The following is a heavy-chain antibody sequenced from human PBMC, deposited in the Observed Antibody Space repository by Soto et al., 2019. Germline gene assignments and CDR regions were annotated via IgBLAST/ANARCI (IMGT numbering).Heavy chain of an antibody. D-gene: IGHD2-15*01. V-gene: IGHV4-59*01. CDR2: ISYSGST. Sequence: SETLSLTCTVSGGCMSSYDWTWLRQSPGRGLEWIGYISYSGSTYYNPSLKSRVTISADTSKNQFSLRMNSMIAADTAVYYCARADPDASVGYWGQGTLVTVSS. J-gene: IGHJ4*02. CDR3: ARADPDASVGY. CDR1: GGCMSSYD.